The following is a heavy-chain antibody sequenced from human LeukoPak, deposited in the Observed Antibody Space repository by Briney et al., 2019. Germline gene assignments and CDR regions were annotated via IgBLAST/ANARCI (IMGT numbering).Heavy chain of an antibody. J-gene: IGHJ4*02. CDR3: GSVFDY. V-gene: IGHV3-74*01. CDR2: INSEGTGT. CDR1: GITLSNYW. Sequence: GRSLRLSCAASGITLSNYWMHWVRQAPGKGLVWVSRINSEGTGTSYADSVKGRFTVSRDNAKNTLYLQMSSLRAEDTAVYYCGSVFDYWGQGALVTVSS.